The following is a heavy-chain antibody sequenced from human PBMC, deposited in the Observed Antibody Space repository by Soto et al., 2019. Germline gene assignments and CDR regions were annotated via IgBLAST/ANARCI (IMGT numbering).Heavy chain of an antibody. D-gene: IGHD4-4*01. CDR2: ISSSSSTI. Sequence: GGSLRLSGAACGFTFSSYSINWVRQAPWKGLEWVSYISSSSSTIYYADSVKGRFTISRDNAKKSLYLQMNSLRDEDTAVYYCARDSESTVIWFYPCGQRTLVAVCS. CDR1: GFTFSSYS. J-gene: IGHJ5*02. CDR3: ARDSESTVIWFYP. V-gene: IGHV3-48*02.